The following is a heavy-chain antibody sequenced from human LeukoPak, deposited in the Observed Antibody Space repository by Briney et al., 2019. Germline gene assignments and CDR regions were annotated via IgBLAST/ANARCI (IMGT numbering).Heavy chain of an antibody. CDR3: AKDGSSDYNWYFDL. V-gene: IGHV3-23*01. D-gene: IGHD6-6*01. Sequence: PGGSLRLSCAASGFTFSSYAMSWVRQAPGKGLEWVSAISGSGGSTYYADSVKGRFTISRDNSKNTLYLQMNSMRAEDTAVYYCAKDGSSDYNWYFDLWGRGTLVTASS. J-gene: IGHJ2*01. CDR2: ISGSGGST. CDR1: GFTFSSYA.